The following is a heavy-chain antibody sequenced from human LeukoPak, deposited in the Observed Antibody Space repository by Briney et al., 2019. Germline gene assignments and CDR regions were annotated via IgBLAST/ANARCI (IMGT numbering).Heavy chain of an antibody. V-gene: IGHV4-59*01. CDR2: IYYTGST. Sequence: PSETLSLTCTVSGGSMSTYYWTWIRQPPGKGLEWIGFIYYTGSTNYNPSLKSRVTISVDTSKNQFSLKLSSVTAADAAVYYCAGMRITTPTVRTLDYWGQGTLVTVSS. J-gene: IGHJ4*02. D-gene: IGHD1-14*01. CDR1: GGSMSTYY. CDR3: AGMRITTPTVRTLDY.